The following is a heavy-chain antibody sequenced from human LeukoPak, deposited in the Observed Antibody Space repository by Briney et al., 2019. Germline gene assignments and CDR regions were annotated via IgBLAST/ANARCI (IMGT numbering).Heavy chain of an antibody. CDR1: GFTFRSYS. Sequence: PGGSLRLSCAASGFTFRSYSMNWVRQAPGKGLEWVSPIDLSSTYIYYADSVKGRFTISRDNAKNSLYLQMNSLRVEDTAVYYCAKDEVSGAVAASRRWTYYFDYWGQGTLVTVSS. V-gene: IGHV3-21*01. D-gene: IGHD6-19*01. CDR3: AKDEVSGAVAASRRWTYYFDY. CDR2: IDLSSTYI. J-gene: IGHJ4*02.